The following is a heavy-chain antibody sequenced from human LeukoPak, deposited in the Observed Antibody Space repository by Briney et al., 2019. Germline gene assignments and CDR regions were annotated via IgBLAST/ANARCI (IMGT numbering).Heavy chain of an antibody. J-gene: IGHJ4*02. V-gene: IGHV3-23*01. CDR3: AKSVVVITFHFDD. D-gene: IGHD2-15*01. Sequence: GGSLRLSCAASGFTFNSYVMSWVRQAPGKGLEWVSAINGGGGNTYYADSVKGRFTISRDNSKNMVYLQMNSLRADDTAIYYCAKSVVVITFHFDDWGQGALVTVSS. CDR1: GFTFNSYV. CDR2: INGGGGNT.